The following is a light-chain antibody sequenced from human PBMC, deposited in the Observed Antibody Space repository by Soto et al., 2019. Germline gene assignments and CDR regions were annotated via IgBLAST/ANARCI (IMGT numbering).Light chain of an antibody. J-gene: IGKJ1*01. CDR1: QSVSSY. CDR3: RERANWPVT. Sequence: EIVLTQSPDTLSLSPGERATLSCRASQSVSSYFAWYQQKPGQAPRLLIYDASHRATGIPARFSGSGSGTDFTLTSSSLEADDVANYYCRERANWPVTFGQGTRVDIK. CDR2: DAS. V-gene: IGKV3-11*01.